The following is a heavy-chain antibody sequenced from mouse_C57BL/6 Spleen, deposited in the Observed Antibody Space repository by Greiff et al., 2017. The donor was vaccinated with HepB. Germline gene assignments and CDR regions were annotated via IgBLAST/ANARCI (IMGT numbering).Heavy chain of an antibody. Sequence: EVKLMESGGGLVKPGGSLKLSCAASGFTFSSYAMSWVRQTPEKRLEWVATISDGGSYTYYPDNVKGRFTISRDNAKNNLYLQMSHLKSEDTAMYYCARDQNKLGYYFDYWGQGTTLTVSS. V-gene: IGHV5-4*01. CDR1: GFTFSSYA. CDR3: ARDQNKLGYYFDY. CDR2: ISDGGSYT. D-gene: IGHD4-1*01. J-gene: IGHJ2*01.